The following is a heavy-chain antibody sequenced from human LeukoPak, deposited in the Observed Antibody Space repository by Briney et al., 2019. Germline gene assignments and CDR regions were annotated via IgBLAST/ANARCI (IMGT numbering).Heavy chain of an antibody. Sequence: GGSLRLSCAASGFTFSSYAMSWVRQAPGKGLEWVSAISGSGSNTYYADSVKGRFTISRDNSQNTLYLQMNSLRAEDTAVYYCAKTGNYFDSSGYYRPDAFDIWGRGTMVTVSS. J-gene: IGHJ3*02. CDR2: ISGSGSNT. CDR1: GFTFSSYA. V-gene: IGHV3-23*01. D-gene: IGHD3-22*01. CDR3: AKTGNYFDSSGYYRPDAFDI.